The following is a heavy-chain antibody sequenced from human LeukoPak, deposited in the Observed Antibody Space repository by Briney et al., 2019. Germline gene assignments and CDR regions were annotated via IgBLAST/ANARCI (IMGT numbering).Heavy chain of an antibody. CDR1: GYIFTSFC. V-gene: IGHV5-51*01. Sequence: GESLKISCKGSGYIFTSFCIAWVRQMPGKGPEWMGIICPGDSDTRYSPSFQGQVTISADKSIYTAYLQWSSLKASDSALYYCARPSQMIVGSSTGLFDYWGQGTQVTVSS. D-gene: IGHD1-26*01. CDR3: ARPSQMIVGSSTGLFDY. J-gene: IGHJ4*02. CDR2: ICPGDSDT.